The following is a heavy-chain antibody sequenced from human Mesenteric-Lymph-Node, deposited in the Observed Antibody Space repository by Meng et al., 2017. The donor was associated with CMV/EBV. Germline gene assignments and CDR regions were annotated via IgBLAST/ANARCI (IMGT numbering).Heavy chain of an antibody. CDR3: AHSRTGYSSSWYFDY. V-gene: IGHV2-5*02. CDR2: IYWDDDK. CDR1: GYSLSTSGGG. J-gene: IGHJ4*02. D-gene: IGHD6-13*01. Sequence: GYSLSTSGGGVGWIRQHPGKALEWLALIYWDDDKRYSPSLKSRLTITKDTSKNQVVLTMTNIDPVDTATYYCAHSRTGYSSSWYFDYWGQGTLVTVSS.